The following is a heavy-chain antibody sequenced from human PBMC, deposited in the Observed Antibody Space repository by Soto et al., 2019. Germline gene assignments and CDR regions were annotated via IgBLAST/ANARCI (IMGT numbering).Heavy chain of an antibody. CDR2: INAGNGNT. CDR3: ARDRTDKRWLQFREGYFDY. D-gene: IGHD5-12*01. Sequence: SVKVSYKASGYTLTSYAIHWVRQAPGQRLEWMGWINAGNGNTKYAQKFQGRVTITRDTSASTAYMELSSLRSEDTAVYYCARDRTDKRWLQFREGYFDYWGQGTLVTVSS. CDR1: GYTLTSYA. J-gene: IGHJ4*02. V-gene: IGHV1-3*01.